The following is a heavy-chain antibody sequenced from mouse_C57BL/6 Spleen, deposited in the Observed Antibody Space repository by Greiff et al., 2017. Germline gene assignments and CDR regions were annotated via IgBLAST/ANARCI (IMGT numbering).Heavy chain of an antibody. CDR2: IDPETGGT. CDR3: TRGATGTFYWYFDV. V-gene: IGHV1-15*01. J-gene: IGHJ1*03. Sequence: QVQLKQSGAELVRPGASVTLSCKASGYTFTDYEMHWVKQTPVHGLEWIGAIDPETGGTAYNQKFKGKAILTADKSSSTAYMELRSLTSEDSAVYYCTRGATGTFYWYFDVWGTGTTVTVSS. D-gene: IGHD3-1*01. CDR1: GYTFTDYE.